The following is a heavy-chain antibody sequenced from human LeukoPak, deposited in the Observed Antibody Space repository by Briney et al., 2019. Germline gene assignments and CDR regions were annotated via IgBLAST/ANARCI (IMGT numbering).Heavy chain of an antibody. CDR2: IYYSGST. CDR3: ARERHVGGFDY. V-gene: IGHV4-59*11. D-gene: IGHD3-16*01. CDR1: GGSISSHY. J-gene: IGHJ4*02. Sequence: SETLSLTCTVSGGSISSHYWSWIRQPPGKGLEWIGYIYYSGSTNYNPSLKSRVTISVDTSKNQFSLKLSSVTAADTAVYYCARERHVGGFDYWGQGTLVTVSS.